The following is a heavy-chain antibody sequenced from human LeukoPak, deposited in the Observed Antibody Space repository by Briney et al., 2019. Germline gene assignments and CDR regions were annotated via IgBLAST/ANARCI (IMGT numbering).Heavy chain of an antibody. D-gene: IGHD2-15*01. Sequence: SQTLSLTCTVSGGSMSSGDYYWSWIRQPPGKGLEWIGYIYYSGSTYYNPSLKSRVTISVDTSKNQFSLKLSSVTAADTAVYYCARVRKYCSGGSCAWFDPWGQGSLVTVSS. V-gene: IGHV4-30-4*01. CDR3: ARVRKYCSGGSCAWFDP. J-gene: IGHJ5*02. CDR1: GGSMSSGDYY. CDR2: IYYSGST.